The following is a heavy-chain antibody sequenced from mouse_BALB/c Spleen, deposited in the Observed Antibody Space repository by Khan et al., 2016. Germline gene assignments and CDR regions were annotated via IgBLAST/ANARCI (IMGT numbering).Heavy chain of an antibody. CDR3: ARGYYRYDDYAMDY. CDR2: ISYSGST. D-gene: IGHD2-14*01. CDR1: GYSITSDYA. V-gene: IGHV3-2*02. Sequence: EVQLQESGPGLVKPSQSLSLTCTVTGYSITSDYAWNWIRQFPGNKLEWMGYISYSGSTSYNPSLKSRIPITRDTSKNQFFLQLNSVTTEDTATYYCARGYYRYDDYAMDYWGQGTSVTVSS. J-gene: IGHJ4*01.